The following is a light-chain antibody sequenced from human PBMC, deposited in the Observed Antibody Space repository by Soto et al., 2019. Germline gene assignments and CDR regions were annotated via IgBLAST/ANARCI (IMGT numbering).Light chain of an antibody. V-gene: IGKV3-20*01. CDR2: GGS. CDR1: QTISSGS. CDR3: QQYGSSRT. Sequence: EIVFTQSPGTLSLSPGEGATLSCRASQTISSGSLAWYQQKPGQPPRLLIYGGSSRAAGIPDRFSGSGSGTDFSLTISRLEPEDFAVYYCQQYGSSRTVGQGTKVDIK. J-gene: IGKJ1*01.